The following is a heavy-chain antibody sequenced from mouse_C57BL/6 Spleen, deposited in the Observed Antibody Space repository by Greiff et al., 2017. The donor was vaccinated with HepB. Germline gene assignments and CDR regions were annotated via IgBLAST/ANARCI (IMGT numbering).Heavy chain of an antibody. CDR3: TRALGFYFDY. J-gene: IGHJ2*01. CDR1: GFTFSDAW. CDR2: IRNKANNHAT. V-gene: IGHV6-6*01. Sequence: EVQGVESGGGLVQPGGSMKLSCAASGFTFSDAWMDWVRQSPEKGLEWVAEIRNKANNHATYYAESVKGRFTISRDDSKSSVYLQMNSLRAEDTGIYYCTRALGFYFDYWGQGTTLTVSS.